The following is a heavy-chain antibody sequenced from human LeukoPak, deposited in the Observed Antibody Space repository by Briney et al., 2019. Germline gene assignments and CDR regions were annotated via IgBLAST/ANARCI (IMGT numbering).Heavy chain of an antibody. CDR3: ASSTRYSSGWYGGAFDY. D-gene: IGHD6-19*01. Sequence: GGSLRLSCAASGFTFSSYWMSGVRQAPGKGLEWVANIKQDGSEKYYVDSVKGRFTISRDNAKNSLYLQMNSLRAEDTAVYYCASSTRYSSGWYGGAFDYWGQGTLVTVSS. CDR1: GFTFSSYW. CDR2: IKQDGSEK. J-gene: IGHJ4*02. V-gene: IGHV3-7*05.